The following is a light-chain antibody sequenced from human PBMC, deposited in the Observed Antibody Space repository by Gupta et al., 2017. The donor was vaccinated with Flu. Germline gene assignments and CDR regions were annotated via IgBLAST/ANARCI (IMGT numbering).Light chain of an antibody. J-gene: IGLJ1*01. CDR1: NANVGSHF. V-gene: IGLV1-51*02. CDR3: ATWDDSLQTTL. Sequence: QSVLTQSPSVSGAPGQTVTISCSRNNANVGSHFVSWYPHRPGRSPTLLIFESTRRGIGIPDRFAATNPGPSAFLSIVGLESDDEADYYCATWDDSLQTTLFGPGTKLTVL. CDR2: EST.